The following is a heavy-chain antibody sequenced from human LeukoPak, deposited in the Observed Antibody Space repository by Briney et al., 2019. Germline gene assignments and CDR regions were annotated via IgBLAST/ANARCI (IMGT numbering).Heavy chain of an antibody. CDR1: GFTFSSYS. V-gene: IGHV3-21*01. D-gene: IGHD6-19*01. J-gene: IGHJ4*02. CDR3: ASDSSGWYYFDY. CDR2: ISSSSSYI. Sequence: GGSLRLSCAASGFTFSSYSMNWVRQAPGKGLEWVSSISSSSSYIYYADSVKGRFTISRDNAKNSLYLQMNSLRAEDTAVCYCASDSSGWYYFDYWGQGTLVTVSS.